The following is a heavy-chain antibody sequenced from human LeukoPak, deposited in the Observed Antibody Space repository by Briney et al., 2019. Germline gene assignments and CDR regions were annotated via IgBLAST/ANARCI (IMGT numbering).Heavy chain of an antibody. CDR2: IYPGDSDT. V-gene: IGHV5-51*01. CDR1: GYSFTTYW. D-gene: IGHD4-17*01. CDR3: ARHGGHDYGDYFSGRWFDP. Sequence: GESLKISCKGSGYSFTTYWIGWVRQMPGEGLEWMGIIYPGDSDTRYSPSFQGQVTISADKSISTAYLQWSSLKASDTAMYYCARHGGHDYGDYFSGRWFDPWGQGTLVTVSS. J-gene: IGHJ5*02.